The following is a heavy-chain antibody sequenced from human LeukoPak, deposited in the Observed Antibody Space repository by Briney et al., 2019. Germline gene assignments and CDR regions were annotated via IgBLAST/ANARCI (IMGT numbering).Heavy chain of an antibody. V-gene: IGHV3-66*01. D-gene: IGHD3-9*01. CDR3: ARIRPDILTAYYSYYGMDV. J-gene: IGHJ6*02. CDR1: GFTVTSNH. CDR2: IYTGGTT. Sequence: GGSPRLSCAASGFTVTSNHMNWVRQAPGKGLEWVSIIYTGGTTHYADSLKDRFTISRDDSINTLYLQMNSLRAEDTAVYYCARIRPDILTAYYSYYGMDVWGQGTTVTVSS.